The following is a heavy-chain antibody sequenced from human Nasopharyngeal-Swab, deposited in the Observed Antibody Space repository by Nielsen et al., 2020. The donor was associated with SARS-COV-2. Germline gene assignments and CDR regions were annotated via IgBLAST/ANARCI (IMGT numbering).Heavy chain of an antibody. CDR3: ASSGTGALFDY. Sequence: GGSLRLSCAASGFTFSSYSMNWVRQAPGKGLEWVSSISSSSYIYYADSVKGRFTISRDNAKNSLYLQMNSLRAEDTAVYYCASSGTGALFDYWGQGTLVTVSS. CDR1: GFTFSSYS. CDR2: ISSSSYI. J-gene: IGHJ4*02. D-gene: IGHD1-1*01. V-gene: IGHV3-21*01.